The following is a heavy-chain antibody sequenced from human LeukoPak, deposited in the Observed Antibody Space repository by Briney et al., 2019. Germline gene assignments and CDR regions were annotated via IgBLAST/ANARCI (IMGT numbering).Heavy chain of an antibody. V-gene: IGHV3-23*01. Sequence: AGGSLRLSCAASGFTFSNYAMSWVRQAPGKGLEWVSALGGSDGTTYYADSVKGRFTISRDSSRNTLYLQMNSLRADDTAVYYCASRYSSNWYFDSWGQGTLVTVSS. CDR3: ASRYSSNWYFDS. CDR2: LGGSDGTT. D-gene: IGHD6-13*01. J-gene: IGHJ4*02. CDR1: GFTFSNYA.